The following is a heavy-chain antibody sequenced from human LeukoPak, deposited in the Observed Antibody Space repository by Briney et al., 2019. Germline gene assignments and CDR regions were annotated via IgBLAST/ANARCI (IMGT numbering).Heavy chain of an antibody. CDR3: ARHVARYCSGGSCLLGAFDI. Sequence: GESLKISCKGSGYSFTNYRIGWVRQMPGKGLEWMGIIYPGDSDTRYSPSFQGQVTISADKSISTAYLQWSSLKASDTAMYYCARHVARYCSGGSCLLGAFDIWGQGTMVTVSS. CDR2: IYPGDSDT. J-gene: IGHJ3*02. V-gene: IGHV5-51*01. D-gene: IGHD2-15*01. CDR1: GYSFTNYR.